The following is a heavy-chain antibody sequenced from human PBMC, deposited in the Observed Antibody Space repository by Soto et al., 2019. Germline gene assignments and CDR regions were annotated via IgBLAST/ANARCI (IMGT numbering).Heavy chain of an antibody. Sequence: SLTCAVSVYSISSGYYWAWIRQPPGKGLEWIGTIYHSGSPFHNPSLKSRVAISVDTSKNQFSLKLRSVTAADTAVYYCAVGYCASATCSREYFQNWGQGTLVTVSS. CDR2: IYHSGSP. J-gene: IGHJ1*01. D-gene: IGHD2-2*01. V-gene: IGHV4-38-2*01. CDR1: VYSISSGYY. CDR3: AVGYCASATCSREYFQN.